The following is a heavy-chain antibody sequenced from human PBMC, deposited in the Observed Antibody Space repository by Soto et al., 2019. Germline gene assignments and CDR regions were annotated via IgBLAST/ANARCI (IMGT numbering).Heavy chain of an antibody. Sequence: SETLSLTCTVSGGSVSSGSYYWSWIRQPPGKGLEWIGYIYYSGSTNYNPSLKSRVTISVDTSRNQFSLKLSSVTAADTAVYYCARGGYSYGYDYWGQGTQVTVSS. V-gene: IGHV4-61*01. D-gene: IGHD5-18*01. CDR3: ARGGYSYGYDY. CDR2: IYYSGST. CDR1: GGSVSSGSYY. J-gene: IGHJ4*02.